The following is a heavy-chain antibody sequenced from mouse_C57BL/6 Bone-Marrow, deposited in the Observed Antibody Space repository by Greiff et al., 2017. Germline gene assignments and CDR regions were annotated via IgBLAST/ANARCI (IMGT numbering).Heavy chain of an antibody. D-gene: IGHD1-1*01. J-gene: IGHJ4*01. CDR3: ARVDYGSSYGYYAMDY. CDR1: GYSFTDYN. CDR2: INPNYGTT. V-gene: IGHV1-39*01. Sequence: VQLKESGPELVKPGASVKISCKASGYSFTDYNMNWVKQSNGKSLEWIGVINPNYGTTSYNQKFKGKATLTVDQSSSTAYMQLNSLTSADSAVYYSARVDYGSSYGYYAMDYWGQGTSVTVSS.